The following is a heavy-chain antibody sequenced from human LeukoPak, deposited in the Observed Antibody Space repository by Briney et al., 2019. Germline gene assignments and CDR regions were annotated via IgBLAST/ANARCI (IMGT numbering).Heavy chain of an antibody. CDR1: GGSISRYY. Sequence: PSETLSLTCTVSGGSISRYYWSWIRQPAGKGLEWIGRIYTSGSTNYNPSLKSRVTMSVDTSKNQFSLKLGSVTAADTAVYYCASLLAAAGGVDYWGQGTLVTVSS. V-gene: IGHV4-4*07. J-gene: IGHJ4*02. CDR2: IYTSGST. CDR3: ASLLAAAGGVDY. D-gene: IGHD6-13*01.